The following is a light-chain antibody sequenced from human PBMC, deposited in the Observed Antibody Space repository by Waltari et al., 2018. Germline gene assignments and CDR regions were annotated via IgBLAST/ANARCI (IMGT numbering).Light chain of an antibody. V-gene: IGLV2-23*01. CDR2: AAN. Sequence: HSALTQPASVSGSPGQSITISCTGTSSDVGSYNLVSWYQQHPGKAPKLLIHAANKRPAGISDRFSGSKSGNTASLTISGLQAEDEADYSCCSYAGTSTWVFGGGTKVTVL. CDR1: SSDVGSYNL. CDR3: CSYAGTSTWV. J-gene: IGLJ3*02.